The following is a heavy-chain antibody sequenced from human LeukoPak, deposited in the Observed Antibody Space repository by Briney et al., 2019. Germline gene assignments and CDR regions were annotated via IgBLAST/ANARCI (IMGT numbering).Heavy chain of an antibody. CDR2: VSVNGGST. J-gene: IGHJ4*02. D-gene: IGHD3-16*01. Sequence: QPGGSLRLSCAASGFTFSSFAMGWVRQAPGKGLEWVSGVSVNGGSTYYGDSLKGRFTISRDNSKNTVFLQMNSLRVEDTAVYHCAKFMHLGNAWFTYFDHWGQGTLVTVSS. V-gene: IGHV3-23*01. CDR3: AKFMHLGNAWFTYFDH. CDR1: GFTFSSFA.